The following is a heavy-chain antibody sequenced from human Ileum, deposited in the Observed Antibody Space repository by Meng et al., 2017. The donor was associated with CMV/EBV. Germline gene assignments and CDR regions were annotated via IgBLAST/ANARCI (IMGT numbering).Heavy chain of an antibody. J-gene: IGHJ3*01. Sequence: QVHVQESGPGLVKPSETLSLICTVAGDSISGYQWSWIRQPAGKGLEWLGRIFYNGITTHNPSLKSRVTMSVDTSKNQFSLKLSSVTAADTAVYYCVRGFGSRNGEAFDFWGQGTMVTVAS. CDR2: IFYNGIT. CDR1: GDSISGYQ. CDR3: VRGFGSRNGEAFDF. D-gene: IGHD3-3*01. V-gene: IGHV4-4*07.